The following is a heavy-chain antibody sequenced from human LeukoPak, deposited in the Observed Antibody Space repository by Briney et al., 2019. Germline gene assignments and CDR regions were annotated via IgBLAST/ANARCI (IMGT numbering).Heavy chain of an antibody. V-gene: IGHV3-21*01. CDR3: ARGGLELDY. CDR1: GFTFSSYS. D-gene: IGHD1-7*01. CDR2: ISSSSSHI. J-gene: IGHJ4*02. Sequence: GGSLRLSCAASGFTFSSYSKKWVRQAPGKGLEWVSSISSSSSHIYYADSVKGRFTISRDNAKNSLYLQMNSLRAEDTAVYYCARGGLELDYWGQGTLVTVSS.